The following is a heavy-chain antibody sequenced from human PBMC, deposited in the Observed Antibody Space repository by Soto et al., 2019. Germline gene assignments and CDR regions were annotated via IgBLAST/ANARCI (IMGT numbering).Heavy chain of an antibody. J-gene: IGHJ4*02. CDR2: IYYSEST. V-gene: IGHV4-31*03. CDR3: ARTLLFLQWSYYFDY. Sequence: SETLSLTCTVSNGSISSAGYYWSWIRQHPGKGLEWIGYIYYSESTYYNPSLKSRVTMSVDTSKNQFSLKLSSVTAADTAVYYCARTLLFLQWSYYFDYWGRGTLVTVSS. CDR1: NGSISSAGYY. D-gene: IGHD3-3*01.